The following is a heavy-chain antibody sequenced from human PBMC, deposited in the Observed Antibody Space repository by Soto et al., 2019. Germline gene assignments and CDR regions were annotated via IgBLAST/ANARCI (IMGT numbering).Heavy chain of an antibody. CDR1: GGIFSNFA. CDR3: AGVGLGAYDY. Sequence: QVQLVQSGAEVKKPGSSVKVSCKASGGIFSNFAFNWMRQAPGQGLEWMGGIIPTLGTPHYAQKFLGRVTITADESTRTVYMEMSSLASEDTAVYYCAGVGLGAYDYWGQGTLVIVSS. CDR2: IIPTLGTP. V-gene: IGHV1-69*01. J-gene: IGHJ4*02. D-gene: IGHD3-16*01.